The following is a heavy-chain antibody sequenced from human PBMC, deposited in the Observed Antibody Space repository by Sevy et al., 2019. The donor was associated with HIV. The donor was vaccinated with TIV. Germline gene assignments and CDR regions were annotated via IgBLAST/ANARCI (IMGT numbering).Heavy chain of an antibody. J-gene: IGHJ6*02. Sequence: GGSLRLSCAASGFTFNSYWMSWVRQAPGKGLEWVANIKQDGSEKYYVDSVKGRFTISRDNSQKSLFLQMNTLRAEDTAVYYCAREGSPYDTYYYYYGMDVWGQGTTVTVSS. D-gene: IGHD5-12*01. CDR2: IKQDGSEK. CDR3: AREGSPYDTYYYYYGMDV. CDR1: GFTFNSYW. V-gene: IGHV3-7*01.